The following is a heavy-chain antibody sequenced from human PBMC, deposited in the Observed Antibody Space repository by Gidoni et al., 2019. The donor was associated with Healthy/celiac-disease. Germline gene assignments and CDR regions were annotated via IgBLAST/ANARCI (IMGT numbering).Heavy chain of an antibody. D-gene: IGHD2-2*01. CDR3: AKTSGYCSSTSCFHWYFDL. V-gene: IGHV3-23*01. CDR2: ISGSGGST. Sequence: EVQLLESGGGLVQPGGSLRLSCSASGFTFTSYAMSWVRPAPGKGLVWVSAISGSGGSTYYADSVKGRFTISRDNSKNTLYLQMNSLRAEDTAVYYCAKTSGYCSSTSCFHWYFDLWGRGTLVTVSS. J-gene: IGHJ2*01. CDR1: GFTFTSYA.